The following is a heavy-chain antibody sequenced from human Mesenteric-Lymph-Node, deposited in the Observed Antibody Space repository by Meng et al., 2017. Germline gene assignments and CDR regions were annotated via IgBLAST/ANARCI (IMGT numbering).Heavy chain of an antibody. V-gene: IGHV4-30-2*01. CDR2: IYHGVNI. CDR3: VRDTRRGGGWFDP. CDR1: VDSITSGDYS. Sequence: QVQLQDSGSGLGSPSQTLSLTFAVSVDSITSGDYSWTWIRQPPGKGLEWIGYIYHGVNIYYTPSLRSRVTISVDKSRNQFSLKLTSVSAADTAVYYCVRDTRRGGGWFDPWGQGTLVTVSS. D-gene: IGHD3-10*01. J-gene: IGHJ5*02.